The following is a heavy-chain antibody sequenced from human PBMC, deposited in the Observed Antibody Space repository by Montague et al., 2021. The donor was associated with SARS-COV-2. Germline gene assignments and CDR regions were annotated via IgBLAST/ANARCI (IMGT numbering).Heavy chain of an antibody. D-gene: IGHD1-26*01. V-gene: IGHV4-34*11. CDR3: ARLRRGTYYVSFDP. J-gene: IGHJ5*02. CDR2: IYYSATT. CDR1: GGSFSGYY. Sequence: SETLSLTCAVYGGSFSGYYWSWIRQPPGKGLEWIGYIYYSATTNYNSSLKSRVTMSIDTSKNQFSLSLSSVTAADSAVYYCARLRRGTYYVSFDPWGQGALVSVSS.